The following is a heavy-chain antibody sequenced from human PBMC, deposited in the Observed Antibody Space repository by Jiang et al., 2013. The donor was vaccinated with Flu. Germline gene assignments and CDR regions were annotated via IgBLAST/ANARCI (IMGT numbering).Heavy chain of an antibody. CDR1: GFSLSTSGVG. Sequence: QTLTLTCTFSGFSLSTSGVGVGWIRQPPGKALEWLALIYWDDDKRYSPSLKSRLTITKDTSKNQVVLTMTNMDPVDTATYYCAHSGSWFGEPHPNDAFDIWGQGTMVAVSS. V-gene: IGHV2-5*02. J-gene: IGHJ3*02. CDR2: IYWDDDK. D-gene: IGHD3-10*01. CDR3: AHSGSWFGEPHPNDAFDI.